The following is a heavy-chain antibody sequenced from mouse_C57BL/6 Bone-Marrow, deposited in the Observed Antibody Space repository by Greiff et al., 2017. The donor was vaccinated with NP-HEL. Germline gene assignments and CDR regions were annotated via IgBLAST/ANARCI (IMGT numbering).Heavy chain of an antibody. J-gene: IGHJ2*01. V-gene: IGHV6-6*01. CDR2: IRNKANNHAT. CDR1: GFTFSDAW. D-gene: IGHD4-1*01. CDR3: TRNWDVDYFDY. Sequence: EVKLMESGGGLVQPGGSMKLSCAASGFTFSDAWMDWVRQSPEKGLEWVAEIRNKANNHATYYAESVKGRFTISRDDSKSSVYLQMNSLRAEDTGIYYCTRNWDVDYFDYWGQGTTLTVSS.